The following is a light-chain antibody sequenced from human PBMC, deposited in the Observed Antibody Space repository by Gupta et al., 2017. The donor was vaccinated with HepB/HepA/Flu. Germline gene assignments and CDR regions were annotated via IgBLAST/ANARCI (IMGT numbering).Light chain of an antibody. CDR1: SLRSYY. CDR3: NSRDSSGNHLGV. CDR2: GKN. V-gene: IGLV3-19*01. J-gene: IGLJ1*01. Sequence: SSELTQDPAVSVALGQTVRITCQGDSLRSYYASWYQQKPGQAPVLVIYGKNNRPSGIPDRFSGSSSGNTASLTITXAXEEDEAXYYCNSRDSSGNHLGVFGTGTKVTVL.